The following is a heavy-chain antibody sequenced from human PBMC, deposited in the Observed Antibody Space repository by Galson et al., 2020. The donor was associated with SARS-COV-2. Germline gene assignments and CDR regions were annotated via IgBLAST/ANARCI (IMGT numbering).Heavy chain of an antibody. CDR1: GFTFSNYW. D-gene: IGHD3-10*01. V-gene: IGHV3-74*01. CDR2: INGDGRSR. Sequence: GGSLRLSCAASGFTFSNYWMHWVRQAPGKGLEWVSRINGDGRSRTHADSVKGRLTISRDNAKNTLYLQMNSLRAEETAVYYCATQQVYYGREGCEVSDCGMDVWGQGTTVTVSS. CDR3: ATQQVYYGREGCEVSDCGMDV. J-gene: IGHJ6*02.